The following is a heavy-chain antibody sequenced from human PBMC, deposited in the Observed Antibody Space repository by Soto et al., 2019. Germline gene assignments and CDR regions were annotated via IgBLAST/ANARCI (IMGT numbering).Heavy chain of an antibody. V-gene: IGHV3-53*01. CDR1: GLSVSTNF. J-gene: IGHJ6*02. CDR3: TRDAPGERPYYFYYYGMDV. CDR2: IYSGGKT. Sequence: GGSLRLSCAASGLSVSTNFMSWVRQAPGKGLEWLAVIYSGGKTFYADSVKGRFTISKDNSKNTLSLQMNSLRAEDTPVYYCTRDAPGERPYYFYYYGMDVWGQGTTVTVSS.